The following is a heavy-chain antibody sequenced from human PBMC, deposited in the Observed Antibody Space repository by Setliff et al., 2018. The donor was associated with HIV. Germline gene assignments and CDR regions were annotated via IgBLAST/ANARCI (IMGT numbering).Heavy chain of an antibody. CDR1: EYTFTEYY. CDR2: VDPEDDKT. Sequence: ASVKVSCKASEYTFTEYYMHWVQQAPGKGLEWMGRVDPEDDKTKYAEKFQGRVTMTTATSSDTAYLYLSSLRSEDTAVYYCVTGEGLRFWGQGTLVTVSS. D-gene: IGHD2-15*01. J-gene: IGHJ4*02. V-gene: IGHV1-69-2*01. CDR3: VTGEGLRF.